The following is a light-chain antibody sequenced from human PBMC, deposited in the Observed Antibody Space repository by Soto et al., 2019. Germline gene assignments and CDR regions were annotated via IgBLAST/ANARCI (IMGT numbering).Light chain of an antibody. V-gene: IGKV1-27*01. CDR2: AAS. J-gene: IGKJ3*01. Sequence: PTSLSASVGDRVTITCRASQDISNLVAWYTQKSGKAPKLLIYAASTLQSVVPSRCRGSGSGPDFTLTLNSLQPEDFATYSVQKCSIALVFCPGNKVEI. CDR3: QKCSIALV. CDR1: QDISNL.